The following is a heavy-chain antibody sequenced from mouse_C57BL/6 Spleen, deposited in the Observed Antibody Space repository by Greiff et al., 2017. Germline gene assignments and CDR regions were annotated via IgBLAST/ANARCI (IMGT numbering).Heavy chain of an antibody. D-gene: IGHD1-1*01. CDR2: IDPSDSET. J-gene: IGHJ4*01. V-gene: IGHV1-52*01. CDR3: ARGDYGSSYDYAMDY. CDR1: GYTFTSYW. Sequence: QVQLQQPGAELVRPGSSVTLSCKASGYTFTSYWMHWVKQRPIQGLEWIGNIDPSDSETHYNQKFKDKATLTVDKSSSTAYMQLSSLTSEDSAVYYCARGDYGSSYDYAMDYWGQGTSVTVSS.